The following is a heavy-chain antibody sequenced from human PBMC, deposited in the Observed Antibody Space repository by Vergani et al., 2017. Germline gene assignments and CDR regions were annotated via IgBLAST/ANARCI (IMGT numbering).Heavy chain of an antibody. CDR1: GGSISSSSYY. CDR3: ARNRVGDLDY. Sequence: QLQLQESGPGLVKPSETLSLTCTVSGGSISSSSYYWGWIRQPPGKGLEWIGSIYYSGSTDYNPSLKSRVTISVDTSKNQFSLKLSSVTAADTAVYYCARNRVGDLDYWGQGTLVTVSS. D-gene: IGHD4-17*01. J-gene: IGHJ4*02. CDR2: IYYSGST. V-gene: IGHV4-39*01.